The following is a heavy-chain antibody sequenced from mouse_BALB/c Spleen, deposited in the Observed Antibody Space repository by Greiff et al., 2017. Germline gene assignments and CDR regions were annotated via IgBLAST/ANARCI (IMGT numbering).Heavy chain of an antibody. CDR3: ARRLIYYGYDVDY. CDR2: ILPGSGST. J-gene: IGHJ2*01. CDR1: GYTFSSYW. Sequence: VQLQESGAELMKPGASVKISCKATGYTFSSYWIEWVKQRPGHGLEWIGEILPGSGSTNYNEKFKGKATFTADTSSNTAYMQLSSLTSEDSAVYYCARRLIYYGYDVDYWGQGTTLTVSS. V-gene: IGHV1-9*01. D-gene: IGHD2-2*01.